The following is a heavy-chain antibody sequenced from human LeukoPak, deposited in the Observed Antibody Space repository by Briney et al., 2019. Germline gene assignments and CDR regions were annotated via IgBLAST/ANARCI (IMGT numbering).Heavy chain of an antibody. CDR3: AKDEDAMEAFDI. V-gene: IGHV3-30*02. D-gene: IGHD2-2*01. J-gene: IGHJ3*02. CDR1: GFTFSSYG. Sequence: PGGSLRLSCAASGFTFSSYGMHSARQAPGKGLEWVAVIWYDGSNKYYADSVKGRFTISRDNYKNTLYMQMNSLRAEDTAVYYCAKDEDAMEAFDIWGQGTMVTVSS. CDR2: IWYDGSNK.